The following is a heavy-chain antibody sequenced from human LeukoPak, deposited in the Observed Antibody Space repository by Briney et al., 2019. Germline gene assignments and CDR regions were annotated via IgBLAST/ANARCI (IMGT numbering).Heavy chain of an antibody. CDR2: INSSGGIA. J-gene: IGHJ5*02. CDR1: GFTFSSYG. Sequence: GASLRISCGTSGFTFSSYGMTWVRQAPGKGLEWVSSINSSGGIAYYADSVKGRFTISRDNSRNTLFLQMNSLRAEDTAIYYCAKDQGELRFDPWGQGTLVTVSS. D-gene: IGHD1-26*01. CDR3: AKDQGELRFDP. V-gene: IGHV3-23*01.